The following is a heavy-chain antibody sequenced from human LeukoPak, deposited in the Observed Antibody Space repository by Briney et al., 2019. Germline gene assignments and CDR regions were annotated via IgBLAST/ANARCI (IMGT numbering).Heavy chain of an antibody. CDR2: LIENGATT. CDR1: GFTFSSHA. J-gene: IGHJ4*02. V-gene: IGHV3-23*01. Sequence: GGSLRLSCAASGFTFSSHAMSWVRRAPGKGLEWVSGLIENGATTYYADSVKGRFTITRDNSRNTMYLQMNSLRVEDTAVYYCVKDYQVGDSPAFGDYWGQGTLVTISS. D-gene: IGHD1-26*01. CDR3: VKDYQVGDSPAFGDY.